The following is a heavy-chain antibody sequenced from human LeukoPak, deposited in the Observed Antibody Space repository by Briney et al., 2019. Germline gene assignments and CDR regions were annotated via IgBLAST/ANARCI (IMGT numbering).Heavy chain of an antibody. J-gene: IGHJ3*02. D-gene: IGHD6-19*01. Sequence: ASVKVSCKASGYTFTSYYMHWVRQAPGQGLEWMGIINPSGGSTSYAQKFQGRVTMTRDTSASTVYMELSSLRSEDTAVYYCAQSPIVVAGTIDIWGQGTMVTVSS. CDR2: INPSGGST. CDR3: AQSPIVVAGTIDI. CDR1: GYTFTSYY. V-gene: IGHV1-46*01.